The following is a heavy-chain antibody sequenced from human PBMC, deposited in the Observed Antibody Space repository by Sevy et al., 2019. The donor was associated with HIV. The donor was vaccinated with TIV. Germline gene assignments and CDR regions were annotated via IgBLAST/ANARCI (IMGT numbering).Heavy chain of an antibody. CDR1: GFTFDDYA. D-gene: IGHD5-18*01. Sequence: GGSLRLSCAASGFTFDDYAMHWVRQAPGKGLEWVSGISWNSGSIGYADSVKGRFTISRDKAKNSLYLQMNSLRAEDTALYYFAKETTPDTAMENYDGMDVWGQGTTVTVSS. J-gene: IGHJ6*02. V-gene: IGHV3-9*01. CDR2: ISWNSGSI. CDR3: AKETTPDTAMENYDGMDV.